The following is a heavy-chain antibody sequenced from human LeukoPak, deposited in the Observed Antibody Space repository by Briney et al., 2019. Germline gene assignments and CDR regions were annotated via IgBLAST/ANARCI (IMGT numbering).Heavy chain of an antibody. CDR2: INHSGST. J-gene: IGHJ4*02. D-gene: IGHD3-22*01. Sequence: PSETLSLTCAVYGGSFSGYYWSWIRQPPGKGLEWIGEINHSGSTNYNPSLKSRVTMSVDTSKNQFSLKLSSVTAADTAVYYCARDRSYYDSSGYYYFDYWGQGTLVTVSS. CDR3: ARDRSYYDSSGYYYFDY. V-gene: IGHV4-34*01. CDR1: GGSFSGYY.